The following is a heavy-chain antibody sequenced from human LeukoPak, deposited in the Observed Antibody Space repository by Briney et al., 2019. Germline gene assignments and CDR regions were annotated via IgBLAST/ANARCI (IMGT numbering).Heavy chain of an antibody. CDR3: AIFLYSRKWKEGWFDP. J-gene: IGHJ5*02. Sequence: ASVKVSCKESGYSATTFYTYWLRQAPGQGLEWMGVINPSGSGTHYAQKFQGKVTLTRDTSTSTAYMELSSLNSEDTGVYYCAIFLYSRKWKEGWFDPWGQGTLVTVYS. CDR1: GYSATTFY. CDR2: INPSGSGT. D-gene: IGHD6-13*01. V-gene: IGHV1-46*01.